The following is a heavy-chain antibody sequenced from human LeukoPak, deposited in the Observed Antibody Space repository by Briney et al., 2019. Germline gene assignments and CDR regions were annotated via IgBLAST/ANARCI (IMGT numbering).Heavy chain of an antibody. J-gene: IGHJ6*02. CDR3: ARGQLPDRGYGMDV. Sequence: PGGSLRLSCAASGFTFTDYYMSWIRQAPGKGLEWVSYISGSDSITFYADSVKGRFIISRDNAKNSLYLQMNSLRAEDTAVYYCARGQLPDRGYGMDVWGQGTTVTVSS. CDR2: ISGSDSIT. D-gene: IGHD2-2*01. V-gene: IGHV3-11*04. CDR1: GFTFTDYY.